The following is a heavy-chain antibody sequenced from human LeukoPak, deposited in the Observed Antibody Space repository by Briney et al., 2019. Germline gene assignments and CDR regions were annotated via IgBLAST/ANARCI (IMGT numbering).Heavy chain of an antibody. CDR3: ARAGHCTNGICYTADFDY. CDR2: IKYDGSEK. J-gene: IGHJ4*02. Sequence: GGSLRLSCAASGFTFSSKWMSWVRQAPGKGLEWVANIKYDGSEKYYVDSVKGRFTISRDNAKNSLYLQMNSLRAEDTAVYYCARAGHCTNGICYTADFDYWGQGTLVTVSS. CDR1: GFTFSSKW. V-gene: IGHV3-7*03. D-gene: IGHD2-8*01.